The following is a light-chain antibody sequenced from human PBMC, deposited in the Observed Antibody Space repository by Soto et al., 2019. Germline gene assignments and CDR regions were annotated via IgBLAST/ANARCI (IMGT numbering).Light chain of an antibody. CDR2: KAS. CDR3: QHYNSYSQA. Sequence: DFQMTQSPSSVSASVGDRVTITCRASQGISSWLAWYQQKPGKAPKLLIYKASTLKSGVPSRFSGSGSGTEFTLTISSLQPDDFATYYCQHYNSYSQAFGQGTKVDIK. CDR1: QGISSW. V-gene: IGKV1-5*03. J-gene: IGKJ1*01.